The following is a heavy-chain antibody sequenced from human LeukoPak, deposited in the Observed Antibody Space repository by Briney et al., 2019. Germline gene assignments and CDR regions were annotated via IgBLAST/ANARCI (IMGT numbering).Heavy chain of an antibody. V-gene: IGHV5-10-1*01. CDR1: GYSFTSYW. CDR2: IDPSDSYT. J-gene: IGHJ4*02. CDR3: ARQRRSSGWPNDY. D-gene: IGHD6-19*01. Sequence: GESLKISCKGSGYSFTSYWITWVRQMPGKGLECMGRIDPSDSYTNYSPSFQGHVTISADKSISTAYLQWSSLKASDNAMYYCARQRRSSGWPNDYWGQGTLVTVSS.